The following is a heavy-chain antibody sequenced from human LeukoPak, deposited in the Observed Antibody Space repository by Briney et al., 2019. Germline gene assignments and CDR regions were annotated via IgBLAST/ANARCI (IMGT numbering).Heavy chain of an antibody. CDR1: GYTFSDLW. V-gene: IGHV5-51*01. Sequence: GESLKISCQASGYTFSDLWIGWVRQMPGQGLEWMGSVYPGDSDTRYSPSFKGQVTISADKSISTAYLQWSSLKASDTAMFYCARSGLSGVSSSGYYSYFDLWGRGTLVTVSS. D-gene: IGHD6-25*01. J-gene: IGHJ2*01. CDR2: VYPGDSDT. CDR3: ARSGLSGVSSSGYYSYFDL.